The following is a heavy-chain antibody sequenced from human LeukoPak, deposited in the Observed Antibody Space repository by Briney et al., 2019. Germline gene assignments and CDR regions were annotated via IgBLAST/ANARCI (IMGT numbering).Heavy chain of an antibody. Sequence: PGGSLRLSCAASGFTFSSYAMSWVRQAPGKGLVWVSRINSDGSSTSYADSVKGRFTISRDNAKNTLYLQMNSLRAEDTAVYYCARVGYSYGFGDYWGQGTLVTVSS. CDR2: INSDGSST. CDR3: ARVGYSYGFGDY. J-gene: IGHJ4*02. D-gene: IGHD5-18*01. V-gene: IGHV3-74*01. CDR1: GFTFSSYA.